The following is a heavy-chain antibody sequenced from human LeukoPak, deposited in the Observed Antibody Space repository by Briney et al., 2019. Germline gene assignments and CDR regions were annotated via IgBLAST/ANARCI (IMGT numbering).Heavy chain of an antibody. V-gene: IGHV3-64*01. D-gene: IGHD6-19*01. Sequence: GGSLRLSCAASGFTFSSYAMHWVRQAPGKGLEYVSAISSNGGSTYYANSVKGRFTISRDNSKNTLYLQMGSLRAEDMAVYYCARGLSGWYSSLADWGQGTLVTVSS. J-gene: IGHJ4*02. CDR3: ARGLSGWYSSLAD. CDR2: ISSNGGST. CDR1: GFTFSSYA.